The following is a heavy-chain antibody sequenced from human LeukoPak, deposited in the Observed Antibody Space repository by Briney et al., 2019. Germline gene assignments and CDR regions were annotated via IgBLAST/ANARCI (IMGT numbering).Heavy chain of an antibody. D-gene: IGHD6-19*01. J-gene: IGHJ3*02. CDR3: AREISSGPAFDI. CDR1: GYTFTSYG. V-gene: IGHV1-18*01. CDR2: ISAYNGNT. Sequence: ASVKVSCKASGYTFTSYGISWVRQAPGQGLEGMGWISAYNGNTNYAQKLKGRVNITTDTSTRTAYMELRSLRSDDTAVYYCAREISSGPAFDIWGQGTMVTVSS.